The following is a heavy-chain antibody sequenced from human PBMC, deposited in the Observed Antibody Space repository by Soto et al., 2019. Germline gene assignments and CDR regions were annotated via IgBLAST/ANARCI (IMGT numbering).Heavy chain of an antibody. D-gene: IGHD3-3*01. J-gene: IGHJ3*02. V-gene: IGHV1-69*06. CDR2: IIPIFGTA. CDR3: AGDLRHYDFWSGARDAFDI. Sequence: QVQLVQSGAEVKKPGSSVKVSCKASGGTFSSYAISWVRQAAGQGLEWMGGIIPIFGTANYAQKFQGRVTITADKSTSTAYMEVSSLRSEDTAVYYCAGDLRHYDFWSGARDAFDIWGQGTMVTVSS. CDR1: GGTFSSYA.